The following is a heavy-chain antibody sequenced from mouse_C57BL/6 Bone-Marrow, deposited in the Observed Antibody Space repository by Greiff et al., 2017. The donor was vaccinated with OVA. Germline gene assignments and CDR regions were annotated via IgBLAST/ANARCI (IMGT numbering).Heavy chain of an antibody. CDR3: ARTMNYYGSFYVDY. Sequence: VMLVESGAELLKPGASVKLSCKATGYTFTGYWIEWVKQRPGHGLEWIGEILPGSGSTNYNEKFKGKATFTADTSSNTAYMQLSSLTTEDSAIYYCARTMNYYGSFYVDYWGQGTTLTVSS. J-gene: IGHJ2*01. CDR2: ILPGSGST. V-gene: IGHV1-9*01. CDR1: GYTFTGYW. D-gene: IGHD1-1*01.